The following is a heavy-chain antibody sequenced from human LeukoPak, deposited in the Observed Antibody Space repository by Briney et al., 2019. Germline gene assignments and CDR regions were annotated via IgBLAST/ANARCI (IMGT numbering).Heavy chain of an antibody. CDR2: IKKKNSGRTT. CDR3: VTDGGLLPYYFTY. D-gene: IGHD3-10*01. V-gene: IGHV3-15*01. CDR1: GFIFPKAW. Sequence: PGGSLRLSCAASGFIFPKAWIQWVRQAPGKGLEWVGRIKKKNSGRTTNYIEAGKGRCTNAREEARTKLYVEMDSVKTEDTAVYYCVTDGGLLPYYFTYWGQGTLVTVSS. J-gene: IGHJ1*01.